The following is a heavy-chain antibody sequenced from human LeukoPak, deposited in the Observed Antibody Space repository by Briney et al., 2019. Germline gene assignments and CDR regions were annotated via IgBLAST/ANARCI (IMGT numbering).Heavy chain of an antibody. D-gene: IGHD3-10*01. Sequence: SETLSLTCAVYGGSFSGYYWSWIRQPPGKGLEWIGEINHSGSTNYNPSLKSRVTISVDTSKNQFSLKLSSVTAADTAVYYCALWFGESSFDYWGQGTLVTVSS. CDR2: INHSGST. V-gene: IGHV4-34*01. J-gene: IGHJ4*02. CDR3: ALWFGESSFDY. CDR1: GGSFSGYY.